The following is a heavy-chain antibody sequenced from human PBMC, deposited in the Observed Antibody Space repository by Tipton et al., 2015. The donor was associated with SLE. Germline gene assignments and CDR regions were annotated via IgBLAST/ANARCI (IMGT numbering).Heavy chain of an antibody. CDR3: ARRRVTGGPTHFDY. CDR1: GFIFSDYY. Sequence: GSLRLSCAASGFIFSDYYTTWIRQAPGKGLEWVSYISSGGSVKYYADSVKGRFTISRDNAKNSLYLQINSLRAEDTAVYYCARRRVTGGPTHFDYWGQGTLVTVSS. CDR2: ISSGGSVK. V-gene: IGHV3-11*04. D-gene: IGHD2-21*02. J-gene: IGHJ4*02.